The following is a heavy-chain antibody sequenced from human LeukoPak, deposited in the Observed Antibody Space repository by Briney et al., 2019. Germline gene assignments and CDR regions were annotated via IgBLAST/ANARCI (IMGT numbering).Heavy chain of an antibody. D-gene: IGHD6-13*01. J-gene: IGHJ5*02. CDR1: GYSFTSYW. Sequence: GESRKISCKGSGYSFTSYWIGWVRQMPGKGLEWMGIIYPGDSDTRYSPSFQGQVTISADKSISTAYLQWSSLKASDTAMYYCARRGIAAGNWFDPWGQGTLVTVSS. CDR2: IYPGDSDT. V-gene: IGHV5-51*01. CDR3: ARRGIAAGNWFDP.